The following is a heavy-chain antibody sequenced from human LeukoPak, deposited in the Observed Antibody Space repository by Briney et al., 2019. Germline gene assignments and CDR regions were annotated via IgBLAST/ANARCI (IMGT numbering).Heavy chain of an antibody. V-gene: IGHV3-23*01. CDR2: ISGSGGST. Sequence: PGGSLRLSCAASGFTFSSYAMSWVRQAPGKGLEWVSAISGSGGSTYYADSVKGRFTISRDNSKSTLYLQMNSLRAEDTAVYYCAKAHKVTIFGVGRGYFDYWGQGTLVTVSS. J-gene: IGHJ4*02. CDR3: AKAHKVTIFGVGRGYFDY. CDR1: GFTFSSYA. D-gene: IGHD3-3*01.